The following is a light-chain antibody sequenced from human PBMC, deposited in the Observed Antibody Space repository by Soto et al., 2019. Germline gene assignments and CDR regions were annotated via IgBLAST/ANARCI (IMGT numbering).Light chain of an antibody. Sequence: EIVLTQSPGTLSLSPGERATLSCRASHSISRTYLAWYQQKPGQAPRLLIYGASYRATGIPDRFSGSGSGTDFTLTISSLEPEDFAVYYCQQRSNWPVTFGQGTRLEIK. V-gene: IGKV3D-20*02. J-gene: IGKJ5*01. CDR1: HSISRTY. CDR2: GAS. CDR3: QQRSNWPVT.